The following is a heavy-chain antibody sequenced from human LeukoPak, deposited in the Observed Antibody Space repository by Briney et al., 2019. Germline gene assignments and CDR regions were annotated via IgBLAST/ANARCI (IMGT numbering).Heavy chain of an antibody. CDR3: ARVGRSRTIDY. Sequence: PSETLSLTCTVSGGSISSYYWSWIRQPPGKGLEWIGYIYYSGSTNYNPSLKSRVTISVDTSKNQFSLKLSSVTAADTAVYYCARVGRSRTIDYWGQGTLVTVSS. D-gene: IGHD1/OR15-1a*01. CDR1: GGSISSYY. V-gene: IGHV4-59*01. J-gene: IGHJ4*02. CDR2: IYYSGST.